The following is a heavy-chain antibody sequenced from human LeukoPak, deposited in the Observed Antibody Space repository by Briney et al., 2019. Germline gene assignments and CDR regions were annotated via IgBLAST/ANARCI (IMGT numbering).Heavy chain of an antibody. CDR1: GWSFSGYY. D-gene: IGHD2-2*01. CDR2: INHSGST. V-gene: IGHV4-34*01. Sequence: SETLSLTCAVYGWSFSGYYWSWIRQPPGKGLEWIGEINHSGSTNYNPSLKSRVTISVDTSKNQFSLKLSSVTAADTAVYYCARGPRGYCSSTSCSKGFDYWGQGTLVTVSS. CDR3: ARGPRGYCSSTSCSKGFDY. J-gene: IGHJ4*02.